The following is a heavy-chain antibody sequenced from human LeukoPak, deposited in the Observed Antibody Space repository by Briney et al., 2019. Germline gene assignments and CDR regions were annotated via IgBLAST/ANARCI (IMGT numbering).Heavy chain of an antibody. J-gene: IGHJ4*02. Sequence: GGSLRLSCAASGFTFSSYWMSWVRQAPGKGLEWVANIKQDGSEKYYVDSVKGRFTISRDNAKNSLYLQMNSLRAEDTAVYYCARDGCSSTSCLFDYWGQGTLVTVSS. CDR3: ARDGCSSTSCLFDY. CDR1: GFTFSSYW. V-gene: IGHV3-7*01. CDR2: IKQDGSEK. D-gene: IGHD2-2*01.